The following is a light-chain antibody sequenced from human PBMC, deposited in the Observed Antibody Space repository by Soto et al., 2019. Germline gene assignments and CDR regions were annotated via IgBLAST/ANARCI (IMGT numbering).Light chain of an antibody. Sequence: EIVLTQSPGTLSLSPGERVTLSCRASQSVSRYLAWYQQKPGQAPRLLIYDASNRATGIPARFSGSGSGTDFTLTISSLEPEDFAVYYCQQRSNWPPITFGQGTRLEIK. CDR1: QSVSRY. J-gene: IGKJ5*01. V-gene: IGKV3-11*01. CDR2: DAS. CDR3: QQRSNWPPIT.